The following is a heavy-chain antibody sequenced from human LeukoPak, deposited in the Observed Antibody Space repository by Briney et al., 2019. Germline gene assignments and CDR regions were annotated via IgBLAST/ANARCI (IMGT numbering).Heavy chain of an antibody. V-gene: IGHV3-48*01. CDR1: GFTFSSYS. D-gene: IGHD3-9*01. Sequence: PGGSLRLSCTASGFTFSSYSINWVRQAPGKGLEWVSYISSSSTTIKYADSVQGRFTISRDNAKNSLYLQMDSLSVEDTAVYYCARETGYIGYWGQGTLVTVSS. CDR3: ARETGYIGY. CDR2: ISSSSTTI. J-gene: IGHJ4*02.